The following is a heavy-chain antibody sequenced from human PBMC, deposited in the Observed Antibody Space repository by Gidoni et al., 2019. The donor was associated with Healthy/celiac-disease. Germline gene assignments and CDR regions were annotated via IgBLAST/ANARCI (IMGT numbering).Heavy chain of an antibody. Sequence: EVQLVESGGGLVQPGGSLRLSCAASGFTVSSNSMSWVRQAPGKGLEWVSVIYSGGSTYYADSVKGRFTISRDNSKNTLYLQMNSLRAEDTAVYYCARDGPPTVTPDYWGQGTLVTVSS. CDR3: ARDGPPTVTPDY. J-gene: IGHJ4*02. D-gene: IGHD4-17*01. V-gene: IGHV3-66*01. CDR2: IYSGGST. CDR1: GFTVSSNS.